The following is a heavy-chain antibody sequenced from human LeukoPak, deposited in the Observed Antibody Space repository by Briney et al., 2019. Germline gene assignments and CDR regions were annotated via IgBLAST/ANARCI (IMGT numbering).Heavy chain of an antibody. CDR3: ARGPNSESWYFDL. CDR1: GGSFSGYY. CDR2: INHSGST. J-gene: IGHJ2*01. V-gene: IGHV4-34*01. D-gene: IGHD2/OR15-2a*01. Sequence: PSETLSLTCAVYGGSFSGYYWSWIRQPPGKGLEWIGEINHSGSTNYNPSLKSRVTISVDTSKNQFSLKLSSVTAADTAVYYCARGPNSESWYFDLWGRGTLVTVSP.